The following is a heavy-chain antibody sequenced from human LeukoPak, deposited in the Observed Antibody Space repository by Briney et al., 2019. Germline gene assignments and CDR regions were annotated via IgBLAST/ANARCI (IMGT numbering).Heavy chain of an antibody. V-gene: IGHV4-59*01. J-gene: IGHJ5*02. Sequence: SETLSLTCTVSGGSISSYYWSWIRQPPGKGLEWIGYIYYSGSTNYNPSLKSRVTISVDTSKNQFSLKLSSVTAADTAVYYCASTRVGLWFDPWGQGTLSPSPQ. CDR3: ASTRVGLWFDP. CDR1: GGSISSYY. CDR2: IYYSGST. D-gene: IGHD3-10*02.